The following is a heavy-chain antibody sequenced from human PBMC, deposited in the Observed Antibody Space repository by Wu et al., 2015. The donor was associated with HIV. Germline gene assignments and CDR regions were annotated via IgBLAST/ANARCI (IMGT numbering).Heavy chain of an antibody. J-gene: IGHJ6*03. V-gene: IGHV1-69*13. CDR1: GGTFSSYA. CDR2: IIPIFGTA. Sequence: QVQLVQSGAEVKKPGSSVKVSCKASGGTFSSYAISWVRQAPGQGLEWMGGIIPIFGTANYAQKFQGRVTITADESTSTAYMELSSLRSEDTAVYYCATADIYDYRDYYYYYMDVWGKGTTVTVSS. CDR3: ATADIYDYRDYYYYYMDV. D-gene: IGHD4-11*01.